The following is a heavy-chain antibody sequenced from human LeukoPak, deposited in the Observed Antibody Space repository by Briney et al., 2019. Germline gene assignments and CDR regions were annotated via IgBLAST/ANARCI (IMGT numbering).Heavy chain of an antibody. D-gene: IGHD6-19*01. CDR2: MYYSGST. Sequence: SETLSLTCTVSGGSISSSGYYWGWIRQPPGKGLEWIGSMYYSGSTYYNPSLKSRVTISVDTSKNHFSLKLSSVTAADTAVYYCARKGSSGWYFHFDYWGQGTLVTVSS. CDR3: ARKGSSGWYFHFDY. J-gene: IGHJ4*02. V-gene: IGHV4-39*02. CDR1: GGSISSSGYY.